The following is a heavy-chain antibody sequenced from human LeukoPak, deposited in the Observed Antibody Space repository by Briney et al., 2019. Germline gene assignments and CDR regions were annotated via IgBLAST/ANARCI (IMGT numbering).Heavy chain of an antibody. J-gene: IGHJ5*01. CDR3: VGGGSGWFVS. CDR2: NT. CDR1: GVSISDFS. D-gene: IGHD6-19*01. Sequence: SETLSLTCTVSGVSISDFSWSWIRQPPGKGLEWIGNNTNQNPSLKSRVTISLDTSKSQFSLKLTSVTAADTAVYFCVGGGSGWFVSWGLGTLVTVSS. V-gene: IGHV4-59*01.